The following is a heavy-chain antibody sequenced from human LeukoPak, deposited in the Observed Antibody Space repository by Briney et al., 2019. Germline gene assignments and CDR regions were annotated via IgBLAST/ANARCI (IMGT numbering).Heavy chain of an antibody. CDR1: GFTVSGNY. D-gene: IGHD4-23*01. J-gene: IGHJ4*02. Sequence: GGSLRLSCAASGFTVSGNYVNWARQAPGKGLEWVSVIYSGGSTYYADSVKGRFIISRDNSKNTVYVQMDSLRAEDTAVYYCARGARWYDYWGQGTLVTVSS. CDR2: IYSGGST. V-gene: IGHV3-53*01. CDR3: ARGARWYDY.